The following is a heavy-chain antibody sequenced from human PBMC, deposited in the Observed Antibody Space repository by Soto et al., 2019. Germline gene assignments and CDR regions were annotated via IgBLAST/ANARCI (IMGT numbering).Heavy chain of an antibody. CDR3: AHTKDSSGFLTS. Sequence: SGTTLVNPTQTLTLTCSFSGFSLSAYGVRVIWFRQPPGETLEWLALIHWNDDKRYSPYLKSRLTITKDTSKTQVVLTLTNLDPLDTGTYFCAHTKDSSGFLTSWGQGILVTVPQ. J-gene: IGHJ5*02. CDR2: IHWNDDK. V-gene: IGHV2-5*01. CDR1: GFSLSAYGVR. D-gene: IGHD3-22*01.